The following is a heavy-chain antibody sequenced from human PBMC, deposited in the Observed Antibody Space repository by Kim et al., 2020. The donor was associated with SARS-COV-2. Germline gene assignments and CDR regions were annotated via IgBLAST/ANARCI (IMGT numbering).Heavy chain of an antibody. CDR1: GFTFSDYA. V-gene: IGHV3-23*01. CDR2: ISSSGVNT. Sequence: GGSLRLSCATSGFTFSDYAFNWVRQAPGKGLEWVSGISSSGVNTYYADSVKGQFTISRDNSRSTLYLQMNNLRAEDTAVYYCAKDRFGAQPDLADYWAQGTLVTVSS. CDR3: AKDRFGAQPDLADY. D-gene: IGHD3-16*01. J-gene: IGHJ4*02.